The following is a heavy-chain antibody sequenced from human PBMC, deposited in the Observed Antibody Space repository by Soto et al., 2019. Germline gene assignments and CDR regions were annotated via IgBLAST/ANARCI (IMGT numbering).Heavy chain of an antibody. Sequence: SVKVSCKASGGTFSSYAISWVRQAPGQGLEWMGGIIPIFGTANYAQKFQGRVTITADESTSTAYMELSSLRSEDTAVYYCARGKLVKMDTILHYWGQATLVTVSS. CDR2: IIPIFGTA. J-gene: IGHJ4*02. CDR1: GGTFSSYA. CDR3: ARGKLVKMDTILHY. V-gene: IGHV1-69*13. D-gene: IGHD5-18*01.